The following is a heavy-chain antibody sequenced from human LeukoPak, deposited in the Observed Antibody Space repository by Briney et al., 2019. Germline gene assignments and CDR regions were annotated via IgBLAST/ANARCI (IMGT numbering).Heavy chain of an antibody. J-gene: IGHJ4*02. CDR1: GGSISSSNW. D-gene: IGHD3-10*01. V-gene: IGHV4-4*02. CDR2: IYHSGST. Sequence: SETLSLTCAVSGGSISSSNWWSWVRQPPGKGLEWIGEIYHSGSTNYNPSLKSRVTISADKSKNQFSLKLSSVTAADTAVYYCAMLNYYGSGSYDYWGQGTLVTVSS. CDR3: AMLNYYGSGSYDY.